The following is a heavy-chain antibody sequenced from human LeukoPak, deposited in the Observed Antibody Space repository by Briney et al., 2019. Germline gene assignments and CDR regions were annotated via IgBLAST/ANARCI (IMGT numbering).Heavy chain of an antibody. D-gene: IGHD5-18*01. CDR1: GGTFSSYA. Sequence: SVKVSCKASGGTFSSYAISWVRQAPGQGLEWMGGIIPIFGTANYAQKFQGRVTITADESTGTAYMELSSLRSEDTAVYYCARADRDTAMARFDYWGQGTLVTVSS. CDR2: IIPIFGTA. V-gene: IGHV1-69*01. J-gene: IGHJ4*02. CDR3: ARADRDTAMARFDY.